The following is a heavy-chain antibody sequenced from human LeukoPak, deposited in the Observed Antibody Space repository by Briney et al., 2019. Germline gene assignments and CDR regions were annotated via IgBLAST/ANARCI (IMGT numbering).Heavy chain of an antibody. Sequence: SEALSLTCTVSGGSISTYYRSWIRPPPGKGLEWIARIYYTGSANYNPSLKSRGTISVDTSKNQFSLKLSSVTAADTAVYYCARGSITVVPAFDIWGQGTMFTVSS. CDR2: IYYTGSA. V-gene: IGHV4-59*12. CDR1: GGSISTYY. CDR3: ARGSITVVPAFDI. J-gene: IGHJ3*02. D-gene: IGHD4-23*01.